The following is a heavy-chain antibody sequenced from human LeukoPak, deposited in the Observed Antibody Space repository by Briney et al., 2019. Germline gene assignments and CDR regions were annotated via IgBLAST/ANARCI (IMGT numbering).Heavy chain of an antibody. CDR3: AILEMGNDYDFWSGYYDAFDI. CDR1: GFTFSSYS. CDR2: ISSSSSTI. Sequence: GGSLRLSCAASGFTFSSYSMNWVRQAPGKGLEWVSYISSSSSTIYYADSVKGRFTISRDNAKNSLYLQMNSLRAEDTAVYYCAILEMGNDYDFWSGYYDAFDIWGQGTMVTVSS. J-gene: IGHJ3*02. V-gene: IGHV3-48*01. D-gene: IGHD3-3*01.